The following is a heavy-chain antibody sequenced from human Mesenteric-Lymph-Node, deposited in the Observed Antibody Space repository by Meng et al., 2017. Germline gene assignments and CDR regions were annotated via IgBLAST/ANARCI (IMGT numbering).Heavy chain of an antibody. CDR1: GFTYTDFG. J-gene: IGHJ4*02. V-gene: IGHV3-20*04. D-gene: IGHD6-19*01. Sequence: GGSLRLSCTVSGFTYTDFGMSWVRQAPGKGLEWLSGINRSAGSTGYADSVKGRVTISRDNAKNSLYLQMNSLRAEDTAVYYCAKDKPGIAVAGTFDYWGQGTLVTVSS. CDR3: AKDKPGIAVAGTFDY. CDR2: INRSAGST.